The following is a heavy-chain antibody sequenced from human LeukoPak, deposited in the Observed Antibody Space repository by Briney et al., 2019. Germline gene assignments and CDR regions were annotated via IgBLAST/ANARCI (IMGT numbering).Heavy chain of an antibody. CDR3: ARSWAAAGWFDP. D-gene: IGHD6-13*01. CDR2: IYYSGST. J-gene: IGHJ5*02. CDR1: GGSISSNNYY. Sequence: TETLSLTCTVSGGSISSNNYYWGWIRQPPGKGLEWIGTIYYSGSTYDNPSLTSRVTMSVDTSKNQFSLKLSSVTAADTAVYYCARSWAAAGWFDPWGQGTLVTVSS. V-gene: IGHV4-39*01.